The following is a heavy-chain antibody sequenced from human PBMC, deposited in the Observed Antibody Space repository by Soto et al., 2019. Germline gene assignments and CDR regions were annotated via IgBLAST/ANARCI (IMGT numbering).Heavy chain of an antibody. CDR2: IRPNSGNT. CDR3: GRGVSGTFGGNWVDP. D-gene: IGHD1-26*01. Sequence: QVQLMQSRAEVKKPGASVRVSCKAAGYTFTDYYIHWVRQAPGQGLEWVGWIRPNSGNTNYAQKFQGRVTMTRDTSISTAYMDQSRLTSDDTAVYYCGRGVSGTFGGNWVDPWGQGTLVTVSS. V-gene: IGHV1-2*02. J-gene: IGHJ5*02. CDR1: GYTFTDYY.